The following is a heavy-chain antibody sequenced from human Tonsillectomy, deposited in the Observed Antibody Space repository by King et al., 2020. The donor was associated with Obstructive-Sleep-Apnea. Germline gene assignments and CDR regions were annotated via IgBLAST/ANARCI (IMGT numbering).Heavy chain of an antibody. V-gene: IGHV3-11*06. D-gene: IGHD2-15*01. CDR3: AREKEDIVVVVAAMDYGMDV. CDR1: GFTFSDYY. CDR2: ISSSSSYT. Sequence: VQLVESGGGLVKPGGSLRLSCAASGFTFSDYYMSWIRQAPGKGLEWVSYISSSSSYTNYADSVKVRFTISRDNAKNSLYLQMNSLRAEDTAVYYCAREKEDIVVVVAAMDYGMDVWGQGTTVTVSS. J-gene: IGHJ6*02.